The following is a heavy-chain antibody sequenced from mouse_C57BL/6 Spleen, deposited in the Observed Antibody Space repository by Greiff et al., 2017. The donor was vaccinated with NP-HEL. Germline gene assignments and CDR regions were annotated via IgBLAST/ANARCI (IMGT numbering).Heavy chain of an antibody. CDR3: ARWYYGSSYWYFDV. CDR2: IDPSDSET. Sequence: QVQLQQPGAELVRPGSSVKLSCKASGYTFTSYWMHWVKQRPIQGLEWIGNIDPSDSETHYNQKFKDKATLTVDKSSSTAYMQLSSLTSEDSAVYYCARWYYGSSYWYFDVGGTGTTVTVAS. D-gene: IGHD1-1*01. CDR1: GYTFTSYW. J-gene: IGHJ1*03. V-gene: IGHV1-52*01.